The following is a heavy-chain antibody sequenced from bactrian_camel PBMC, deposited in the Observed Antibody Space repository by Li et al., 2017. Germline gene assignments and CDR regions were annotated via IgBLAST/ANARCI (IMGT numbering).Heavy chain of an antibody. V-gene: IGHV3S31*01. CDR1: GFRFNITA. J-gene: IGHJ4*01. D-gene: IGHD3*01. CDR2: INSGGGST. Sequence: VQLVESGGRSVQAGGSLTLSCTTSGFRFNITAMSWARQAPGKELEWVSGINSGGGSTYYLDSVKGRFTISHDSAKKTLYLQMNSLKPEDTAMYYCAADRTCASLKSGTIDSRSQGTQVTVS.